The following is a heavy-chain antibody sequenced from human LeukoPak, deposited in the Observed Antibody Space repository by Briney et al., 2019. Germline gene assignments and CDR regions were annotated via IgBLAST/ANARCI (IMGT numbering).Heavy chain of an antibody. V-gene: IGHV3-21*01. D-gene: IGHD1-7*01. CDR1: GFTFSSYS. CDR2: ISSSSSYI. J-gene: IGHJ3*02. CDR3: ARDKIRYNWNYAFDI. Sequence: PGGSLRLSCAASGFTFSSYSMNWVRQAPGKGLEWVSSISSSSSYIYYADSVKGRFTISRDNAKNSLYLQMNSLRAEDTAVYYCARDKIRYNWNYAFDIWGQGTMVTVSS.